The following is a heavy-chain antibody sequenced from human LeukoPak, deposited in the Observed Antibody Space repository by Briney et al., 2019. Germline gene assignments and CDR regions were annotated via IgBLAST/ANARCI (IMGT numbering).Heavy chain of an antibody. CDR1: GYTFTDYY. V-gene: IGHV1-18*04. CDR2: ISAYNGNT. J-gene: IGHJ4*02. D-gene: IGHD5-18*01. CDR3: ARDQGIYNYRIIDS. Sequence: ASVRVSCKTSGYTFTDYYMHWVRQAPGQGLGWMGWISAYNGNTNYAQKFQGRVTMTTDTSTSTAYMELRSLRSDDAAVYYCARDQGIYNYRIIDSWGQGTLVTVSS.